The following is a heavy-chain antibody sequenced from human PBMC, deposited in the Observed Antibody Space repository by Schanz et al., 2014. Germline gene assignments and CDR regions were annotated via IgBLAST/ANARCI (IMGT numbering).Heavy chain of an antibody. CDR3: AKDRGGDYEVSYYYGMDV. J-gene: IGHJ6*02. D-gene: IGHD4-17*01. V-gene: IGHV3-23*01. CDR2: ISGSGGST. Sequence: VQLLESGGGLVQPGGSLKLSCSASGFTFRNYALSWVRQAPGKGLAWVSAISGSGGSTYYADSVKGRFTISRDNSNHTLYLQMNSLRNEDTAVYYCAKDRGGDYEVSYYYGMDVWGQGTTVTVSS. CDR1: GFTFRNYA.